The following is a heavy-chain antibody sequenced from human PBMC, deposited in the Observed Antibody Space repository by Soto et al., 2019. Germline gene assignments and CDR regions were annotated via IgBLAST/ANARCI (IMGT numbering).Heavy chain of an antibody. CDR2: ISWNSETI. D-gene: IGHD4-17*01. V-gene: IGHV3-9*01. Sequence: EVQLVESGGGLVQPGRSLRLSCAASGFTVDDYAMHWVRQAPGKGLEWVSGISWNSETIDYEDSVKGRFTISRDNANSSLFLQMNSLRPDDTALYYCAKDMKWGGMTTIHYVDSWGQGTLVTVSS. J-gene: IGHJ4*02. CDR3: AKDMKWGGMTTIHYVDS. CDR1: GFTVDDYA.